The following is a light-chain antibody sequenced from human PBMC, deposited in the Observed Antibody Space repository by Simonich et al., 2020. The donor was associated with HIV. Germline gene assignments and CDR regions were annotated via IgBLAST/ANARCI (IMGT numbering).Light chain of an antibody. J-gene: IGKJ1*01. CDR3: QQYNSDST. CDR2: KAS. Sequence: DIQMTQSPSTLSASVGDRVTITCRASQSVSSWVAWYQQKPGKAPKLLIYKASSLESGVPSRFSGSGSGTEFTLTISSLQPDDFATYYCQQYNSDSTFGQGTKVEIK. V-gene: IGKV1-5*03. CDR1: QSVSSW.